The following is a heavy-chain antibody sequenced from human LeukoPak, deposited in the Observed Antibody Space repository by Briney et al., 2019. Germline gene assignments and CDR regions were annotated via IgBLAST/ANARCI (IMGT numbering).Heavy chain of an antibody. CDR3: ARYQRLGELDIPYYFDY. CDR2: IKQDGSEK. Sequence: GGSLRLSCAASGFTFSSYWMSWVRQAPGKGLEWVANIKQDGSEKYYVDSVKGRFTISRDNAKNSLYLQMNGLRAEDTAVYYCARYQRLGELDIPYYFDYWGQGTLVTVSS. V-gene: IGHV3-7*01. CDR1: GFTFSSYW. J-gene: IGHJ4*02. D-gene: IGHD3-10*01.